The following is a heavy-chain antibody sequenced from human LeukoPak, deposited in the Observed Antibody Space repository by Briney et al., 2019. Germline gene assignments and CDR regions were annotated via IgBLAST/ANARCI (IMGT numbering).Heavy chain of an antibody. CDR2: ISYDGSNK. CDR1: GFTFSNYA. Sequence: GGSLRLSCVASGFTFSNYAMNWVRQTPEKGLEWVAVISYDGSNKYYADSVKGRFTISRDNSKNTLYLQMNSLRAEDTAVYYCARGSRWLSLDYWGQGTLVTVSS. V-gene: IGHV3-30-3*01. J-gene: IGHJ4*02. D-gene: IGHD6-19*01. CDR3: ARGSRWLSLDY.